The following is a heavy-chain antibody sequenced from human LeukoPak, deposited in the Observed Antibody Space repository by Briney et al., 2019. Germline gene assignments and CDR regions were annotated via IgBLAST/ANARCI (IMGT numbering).Heavy chain of an antibody. CDR1: GGSISSYY. V-gene: IGHV4-59*08. Sequence: PSQTLSLTCTVSGGSISSYYWSWIRQAPGEALEWIGYIYYSGSTSYNPSLKSRVTISVDTSKNHFSLKLSSVTAADTAVYYCARHPPHVVVTALRSFDIWGQGTMVTVSS. CDR3: ARHPPHVVVTALRSFDI. J-gene: IGHJ3*02. CDR2: IYYSGST. D-gene: IGHD2-21*02.